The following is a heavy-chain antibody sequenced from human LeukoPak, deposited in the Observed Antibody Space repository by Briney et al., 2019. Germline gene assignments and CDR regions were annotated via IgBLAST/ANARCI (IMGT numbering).Heavy chain of an antibody. Sequence: SETLSLTCTVSGGSISSYYWSWIRQPPGKGLEWIGYIYYSGSTNYNPSLKSRVTISVDTSKNQFSPKLSSVTAADTAVYYCARAHGGSSWFHYWGQGTLVTVSS. CDR2: IYYSGST. CDR1: GGSISSYY. D-gene: IGHD6-13*01. V-gene: IGHV4-59*01. CDR3: ARAHGGSSWFHY. J-gene: IGHJ4*02.